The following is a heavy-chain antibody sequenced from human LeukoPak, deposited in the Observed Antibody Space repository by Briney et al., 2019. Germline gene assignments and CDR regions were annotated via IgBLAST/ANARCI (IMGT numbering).Heavy chain of an antibody. J-gene: IGHJ5*02. CDR1: GYIFTDYY. V-gene: IGHV1-2*02. D-gene: IGHD2-15*01. CDR3: ARDWGYCSGGNCHIHWFDP. CDR2: INPNSGDT. Sequence: VASVKVSCKASGYIFTDYYLHWVRQAPGQGLEWMGWINPNSGDTNYAQKFQDRVTMTRDTSISTAYMELTRLRSDDTALYYCARDWGYCSGGNCHIHWFDPWGQGTLVTVSS.